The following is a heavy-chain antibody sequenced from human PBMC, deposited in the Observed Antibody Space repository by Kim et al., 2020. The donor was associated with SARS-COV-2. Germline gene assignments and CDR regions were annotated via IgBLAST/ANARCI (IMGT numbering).Heavy chain of an antibody. J-gene: IGHJ1*01. CDR2: IYYSGST. Sequence: SETLSLTCTVSGGSISSSSYYWGWIRQPPGKGLEWSGSIYYSGSTYYNPSLKSRVTISVDTSKNQFSLKLSSVTAADTAVYYCARLAHCCGDCSPEYFQ. CDR3: ARLAHCCGDCSPEYFQ. D-gene: IGHD2-21*02. CDR1: GGSISSSSYY. V-gene: IGHV4-39*01.